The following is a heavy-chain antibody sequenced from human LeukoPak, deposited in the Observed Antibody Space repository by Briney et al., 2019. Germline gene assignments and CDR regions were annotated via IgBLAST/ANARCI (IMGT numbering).Heavy chain of an antibody. CDR3: ARHRTERHIVVVVAASTRSWFDP. V-gene: IGHV4-34*01. D-gene: IGHD2-15*01. CDR1: GVSFSGYY. CDR2: INHSGST. Sequence: SETLSLTCAVYGVSFSGYYWSWIRQPPGMGLEWIGEINHSGSTNYNPSHKSRVTISVDTSKNQFSLKLSSVTAADTAVYYCARHRTERHIVVVVAASTRSWFDPWGQGTLVTVSS. J-gene: IGHJ5*02.